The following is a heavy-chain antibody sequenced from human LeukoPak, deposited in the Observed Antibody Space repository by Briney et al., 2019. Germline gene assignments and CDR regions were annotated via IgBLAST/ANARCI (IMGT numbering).Heavy chain of an antibody. J-gene: IGHJ4*02. Sequence: PSETLSLTCTVSGGSINSGGYYWSWIRQHPGKGLEWIGYIYYSGSTYYNPSLKSRVTISVDTSKNQFSLKLSSVTAADTAVYYCARDKVTMGLDYWGQGTLVTVSS. D-gene: IGHD4/OR15-4a*01. CDR1: GGSINSGGYY. V-gene: IGHV4-31*03. CDR3: ARDKVTMGLDY. CDR2: IYYSGST.